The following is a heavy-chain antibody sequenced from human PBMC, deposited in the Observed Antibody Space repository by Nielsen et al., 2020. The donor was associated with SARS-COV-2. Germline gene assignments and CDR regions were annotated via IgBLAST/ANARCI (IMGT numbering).Heavy chain of an antibody. Sequence: GESLKISCAASGFTFSSYAMSWVRQAPGKGLEWVSAISGSGGSTYYADSVKGRFTISRDNSKNTLYPQMNSLRAEDTAVYYCAKGRSYCSSTSCYKYYFDYWGQGTLVTVSS. CDR3: AKGRSYCSSTSCYKYYFDY. J-gene: IGHJ4*02. CDR2: ISGSGGST. V-gene: IGHV3-23*01. CDR1: GFTFSSYA. D-gene: IGHD2-2*02.